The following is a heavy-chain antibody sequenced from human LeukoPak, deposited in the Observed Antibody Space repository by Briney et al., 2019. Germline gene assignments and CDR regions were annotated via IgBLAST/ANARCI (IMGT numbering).Heavy chain of an antibody. V-gene: IGHV3-30*14. D-gene: IGHD4-17*01. Sequence: GGSLRLSCAASGFTFSSYAMHWVRQAPGKGLEWVAVISYDGSNKYYAGSVKGRFSISRDSSKNAVYLQMNSLRAEDTAAYYCARVSFGDMTTATHVDYWGQGTLVTVSS. J-gene: IGHJ4*02. CDR3: ARVSFGDMTTATHVDY. CDR1: GFTFSSYA. CDR2: ISYDGSNK.